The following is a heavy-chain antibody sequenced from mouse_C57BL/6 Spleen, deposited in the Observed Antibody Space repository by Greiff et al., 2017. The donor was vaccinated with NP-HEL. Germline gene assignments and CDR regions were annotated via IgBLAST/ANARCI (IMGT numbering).Heavy chain of an antibody. V-gene: IGHV1-81*01. CDR1: GYTFTSYG. CDR2: IYPRSGNT. Sequence: QVQLQQSGAELARPGASVKLSCKASGYTFTSYGISWVKQRTGQGLEWIGEIYPRSGNTYYNEKFKGKATLTADKSSSTAYMELRSLTSEDSAVYFGARRGSSPSYWGQGTLVTVSA. D-gene: IGHD1-1*01. CDR3: ARRGSSPSY. J-gene: IGHJ3*01.